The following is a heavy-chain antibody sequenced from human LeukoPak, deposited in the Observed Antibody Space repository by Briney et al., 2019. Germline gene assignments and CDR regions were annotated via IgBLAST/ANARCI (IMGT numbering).Heavy chain of an antibody. CDR2: ISHDGERT. CDR1: GFTFSRYV. J-gene: IGHJ4*02. Sequence: GGSLRLSCAPSGFTFSRYVMSWVRQTPGQGPEWVSAISHDGERTYYAESVKGRLTVSRDNSKNTFFLEMNSLRAEDTAVYYCARRRRLRLGELIDYWGQGTLVTVSS. CDR3: ARRRRLRLGELIDY. V-gene: IGHV3-23*01. D-gene: IGHD3-16*01.